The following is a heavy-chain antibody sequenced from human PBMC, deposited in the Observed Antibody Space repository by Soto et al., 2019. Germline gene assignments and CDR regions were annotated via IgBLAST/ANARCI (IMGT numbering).Heavy chain of an antibody. CDR3: ARKYTVIVRRATDYGMDV. Sequence: SETLSLTCTVSGGSISSGGYYWSWIRQHPGKGLEWIGYIYYSGSTYYNPSLKSRVTISVDTSKNQFSLKLSSVTAADTAVYYCARKYTVIVRRATDYGMDVWGQGTTVTVS. CDR2: IYYSGST. V-gene: IGHV4-31*03. CDR1: GGSISSGGYY. D-gene: IGHD4-17*01. J-gene: IGHJ6*02.